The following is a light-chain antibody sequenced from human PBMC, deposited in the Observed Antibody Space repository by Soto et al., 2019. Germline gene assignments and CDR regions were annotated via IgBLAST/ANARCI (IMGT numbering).Light chain of an antibody. J-gene: IGKJ4*01. CDR1: QSLLFSSNKKNY. Sequence: DIVMTQSPDSLAVSLGERSTINCKSSQSLLFSSNKKNYLAWYQQRPGQPPKLIIYWASSRGSGVPDRFSGSGSGTDFTLTISSLQSEDVAVYYCQQYYSTPLTLGGGTKVDIK. CDR2: WAS. V-gene: IGKV4-1*01. CDR3: QQYYSTPLT.